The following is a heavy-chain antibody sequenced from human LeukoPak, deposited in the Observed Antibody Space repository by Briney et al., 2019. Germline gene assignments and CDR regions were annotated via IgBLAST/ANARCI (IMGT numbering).Heavy chain of an antibody. D-gene: IGHD6-19*01. J-gene: IGHJ4*02. CDR2: ISSSGSTI. V-gene: IGHV3-48*03. CDR3: ARYGAVAGGVY. CDR1: GVTFSSYE. Sequence: GGSLRLSCAASGVTFSSYEMNWVRQAPGKGLEWVSYISSSGSTIYYADSVKGRFTISRDNAKNSLYLQMNSLRAEDTAVYYCARYGAVAGGVYWGQGTLVTVSS.